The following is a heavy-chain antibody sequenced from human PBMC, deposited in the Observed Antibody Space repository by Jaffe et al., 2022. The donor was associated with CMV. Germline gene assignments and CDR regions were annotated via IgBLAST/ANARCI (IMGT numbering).Heavy chain of an antibody. CDR2: ISGSGGST. J-gene: IGHJ4*02. CDR1: GFTFSSYA. D-gene: IGHD1-26*01. CDR3: AKDVAPNSGSYGGCLGY. V-gene: IGHV3-23*04. Sequence: EVQLVESGGGLVQPGGSLRLSCAASGFTFSSYAMSWVRQAPGKGLEWVSAISGSGGSTYYADSVKGRFTISRDNSKNTLYLQMNSLRAEDTAVYYCAKDVAPNSGSYGGCLGYWGQGTLVTVSS.